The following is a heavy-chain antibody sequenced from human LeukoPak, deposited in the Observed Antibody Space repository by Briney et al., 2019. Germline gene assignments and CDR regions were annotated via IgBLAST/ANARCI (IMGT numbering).Heavy chain of an antibody. Sequence: SETLSLTCTVSGGSISSYYWSWIRQPPGKGLQWIGSIYYSGTTNYNASLKSRLTISVDTSKHQFSLKLRSVTAADTAVYYCARGGDSSGPNDYWGQGTLVTISS. CDR2: IYYSGTT. J-gene: IGHJ4*02. D-gene: IGHD3-22*01. V-gene: IGHV4-59*01. CDR1: GGSISSYY. CDR3: ARGGDSSGPNDY.